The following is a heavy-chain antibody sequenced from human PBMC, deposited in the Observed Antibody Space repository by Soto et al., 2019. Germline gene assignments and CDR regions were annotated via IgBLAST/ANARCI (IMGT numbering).Heavy chain of an antibody. CDR3: ARDFKTGSYYYYYGMDV. CDR2: INAGNGNT. Sequence: ASVTVSCKASGYTFTSYAMHWVRQAPGQRLEWMGWINAGNGNTKYSQKFQGRVTITRDTSASTAYMELSSLRSEDTAVYYCARDFKTGSYYYYYGMDVWGQGTTVTVSS. V-gene: IGHV1-3*01. CDR1: GYTFTSYA. D-gene: IGHD3-10*01. J-gene: IGHJ6*02.